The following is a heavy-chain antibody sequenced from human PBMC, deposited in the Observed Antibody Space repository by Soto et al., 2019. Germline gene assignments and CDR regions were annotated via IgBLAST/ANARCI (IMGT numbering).Heavy chain of an antibody. D-gene: IGHD3-22*01. CDR3: ARAGSYYITRGHYDP. CDR1: GGIHSSYA. Sequence: VKVSCKGTGGIHSSYAITWVRQAPGQGLEWMGGIVPIFGTRDYEQKFQGRVTITAAPSTSTAYLYLRCLSSDDTDVYSCARAGSYYITRGHYDPWGKGTLFTVSS. CDR2: IVPIFGTR. J-gene: IGHJ5*02. V-gene: IGHV1-69*13.